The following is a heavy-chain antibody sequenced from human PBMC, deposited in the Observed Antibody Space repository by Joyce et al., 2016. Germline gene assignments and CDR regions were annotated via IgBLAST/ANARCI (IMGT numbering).Heavy chain of an antibody. J-gene: IGHJ6*02. Sequence: EVQLVESGGGLVQPGGSLKLTCAVSGFTLSGSSVHWVRQASGKGVEWGGRIRSKANGAATAYAASVKGRFSISIDDSKNTAYLQMNSLKTEDTAVYYCSNYDLWSGYSPSRDVWGQGSTVTGSS. V-gene: IGHV3-73*02. CDR2: IRSKANGAAT. CDR3: SNYDLWSGYSPSRDV. CDR1: GFTLSGSS. D-gene: IGHD3-3*01.